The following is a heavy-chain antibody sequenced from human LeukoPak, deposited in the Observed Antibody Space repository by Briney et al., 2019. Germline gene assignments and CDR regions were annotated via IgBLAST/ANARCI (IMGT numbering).Heavy chain of an antibody. D-gene: IGHD3-10*01. CDR3: AREANYYGSDKAGLDI. CDR2: INFNSGGT. CDR1: GYTFTGYY. J-gene: IGHJ3*02. V-gene: IGHV1-2*02. Sequence: ASVKVSCKAPGYTFTGYYMHWVRQAPGQGLEWMGWINFNSGGTNSAQKFQGRVTMTRDTSITTVYTDLTSLRSDDTAVYYCAREANYYGSDKAGLDIWGQGTMVTVSS.